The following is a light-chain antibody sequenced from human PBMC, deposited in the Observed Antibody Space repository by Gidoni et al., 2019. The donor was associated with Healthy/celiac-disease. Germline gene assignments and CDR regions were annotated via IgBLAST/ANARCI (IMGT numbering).Light chain of an antibody. V-gene: IGKV3-20*01. CDR2: GAS. CDR1: QSVSSSY. CDR3: QQYGSSPNT. Sequence: EIVFPQSPGTLSLSPGERPTLSCRASQSVSSSYLAWYQQKPGQAPRLLIYGASSRATGIPDRFSGSGSGTDFTLTISRLEPEDFAVYYCQQYGSSPNTFGQGTKLEIK. J-gene: IGKJ2*01.